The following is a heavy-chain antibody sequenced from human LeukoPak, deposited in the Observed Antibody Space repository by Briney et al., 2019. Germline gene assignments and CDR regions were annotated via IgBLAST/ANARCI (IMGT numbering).Heavy chain of an antibody. J-gene: IGHJ4*02. CDR2: ISGSGGST. CDR3: AKDSGVVVAATYFDY. CDR1: GFTFSSYA. Sequence: GSLRLSCAASGFTFSSYAMSGVRQAPGKGLEWVSAISGSGGSTYYADSVKGRFTISRDNSKNTLYLQMNILRAEDTAVYYCAKDSGVVVAATYFDYWGQGTLVTVSS. D-gene: IGHD2-15*01. V-gene: IGHV3-23*01.